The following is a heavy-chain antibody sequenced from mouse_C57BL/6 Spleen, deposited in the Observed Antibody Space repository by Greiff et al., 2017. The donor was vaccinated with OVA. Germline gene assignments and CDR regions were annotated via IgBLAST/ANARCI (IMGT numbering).Heavy chain of an antibody. CDR3: ARSSLYYSNFYYFDY. CDR2: IDPSDSYT. CDR1: GYTFTSYW. J-gene: IGHJ2*01. D-gene: IGHD2-5*01. V-gene: IGHV1-69*01. Sequence: VQLQQPGAELVMPGASVKLSCKASGYTFTSYWMHWVKQRPGQGLEWIGEIDPSDSYTNYNQKFKGKSTLTVDKSSSTAYRQLSSLTSEDSAVYYCARSSLYYSNFYYFDYWGQGTTLTGSS.